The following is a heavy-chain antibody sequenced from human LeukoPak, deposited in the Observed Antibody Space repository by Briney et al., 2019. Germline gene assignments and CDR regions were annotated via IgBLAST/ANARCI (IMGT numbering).Heavy chain of an antibody. CDR3: AGGPSSGYVPY. Sequence: PGRSLRLSCAASGFTFSRYAMHWVRQAPGKGLEWVAVISYDGSNKYYADSVKGRFTISRDNSKNTLYLQMNSLRAEDTAVYYCAGGPSSGYVPYWGQGTLVTVSS. V-gene: IGHV3-30*04. CDR1: GFTFSRYA. J-gene: IGHJ4*02. CDR2: ISYDGSNK. D-gene: IGHD5-12*01.